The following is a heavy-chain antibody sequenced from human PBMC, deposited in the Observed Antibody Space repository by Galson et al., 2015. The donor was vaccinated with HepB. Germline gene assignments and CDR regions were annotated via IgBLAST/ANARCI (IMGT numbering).Heavy chain of an antibody. J-gene: IGHJ4*02. CDR1: GYTLTELS. CDR3: ATETTAVSGWYWALMNY. Sequence: SVKVSCKVSGYTLTELSMHWVRQAPGKGLEWMGGFDPEDGETIYAQKFQGRVTMTEDTSTDTAYMELSSLRSEDTAVYYCATETTAVSGWYWALMNYWGQGTLVTVSS. V-gene: IGHV1-24*01. D-gene: IGHD6-19*01. CDR2: FDPEDGET.